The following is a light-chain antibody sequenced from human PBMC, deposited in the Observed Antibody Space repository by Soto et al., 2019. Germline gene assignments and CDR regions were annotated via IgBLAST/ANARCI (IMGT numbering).Light chain of an antibody. V-gene: IGLV2-14*01. CDR3: SSYTSGSTLYVV. J-gene: IGLJ2*01. CDR1: SSDVGGYNY. Sequence: QSALTQPASVSGSPGQSITISCTGTSSDVGGYNYVSWYQQHPGKAPKLMIYDVSNRPSGVSNRFSGSKSGNTASLTISGLQAEDEADYYCSSYTSGSTLYVVFGGGTKVTVL. CDR2: DVS.